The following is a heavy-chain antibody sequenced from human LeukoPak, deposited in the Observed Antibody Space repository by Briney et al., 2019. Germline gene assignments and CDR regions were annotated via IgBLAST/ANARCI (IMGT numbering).Heavy chain of an antibody. Sequence: SQTLSLTCAVSGGSISSGGYSWSWIRQPPGKGLEWIGYIYHSGSTNYNPSLKSRVTISVDTSKNQFSLKLSSVTAADTAVYYCARGPSSTSWGYYFDYWGQGTLVTVSS. D-gene: IGHD2-2*01. J-gene: IGHJ4*02. CDR3: ARGPSSTSWGYYFDY. CDR1: GGSISSGGYS. CDR2: IYHSGST. V-gene: IGHV4-30-2*01.